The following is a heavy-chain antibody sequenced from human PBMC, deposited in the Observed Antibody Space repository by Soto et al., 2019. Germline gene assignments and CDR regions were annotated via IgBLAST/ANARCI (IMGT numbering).Heavy chain of an antibody. CDR2: IYYSGST. CDR1: GGSISSYY. CDR3: ARTRPYYGDYYFDY. J-gene: IGHJ4*02. D-gene: IGHD4-17*01. Sequence: PSETLSLTCTVSGGSISSYYWSWIRQPPGKGLEWIGYIYYSGSTNYNPSLKSRVTISVDTSKNQFSLKLSSVTAADTAVYYCARTRPYYGDYYFDYWGQGXLVTVYS. V-gene: IGHV4-59*01.